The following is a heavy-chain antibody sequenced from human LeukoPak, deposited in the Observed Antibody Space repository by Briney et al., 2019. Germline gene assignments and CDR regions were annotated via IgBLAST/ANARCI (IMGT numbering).Heavy chain of an antibody. CDR3: AKGHYDFRDY. CDR2: ITGDDST. J-gene: IGHJ4*02. D-gene: IGHD3-3*01. Sequence: GGALRVSCAAPGFTFCAFAFSWVRQAPGKGLWWVSSITGDDSTYYAESVKGRFTISKDTSSNTLYLQMHSLSADDTALYYCAKGHYDFRDYWGQGTLVTVSS. CDR1: GFTFCAFA. V-gene: IGHV3-23*01.